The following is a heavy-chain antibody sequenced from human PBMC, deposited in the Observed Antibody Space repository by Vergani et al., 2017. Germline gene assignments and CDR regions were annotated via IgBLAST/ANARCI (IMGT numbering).Heavy chain of an antibody. J-gene: IGHJ6*03. CDR1: GFTFSSYA. CDR3: AKTTGQGVALHYYYYMDV. V-gene: IGHV3-23*01. D-gene: IGHD3-3*01. Sequence: EVQLLESGGGLVQPGGSLRLSCAASGFTFSSYAMSWVRQAPGKGLEWVSAISGSGGSTYYADSVKGRFTISRDNSKNTLYLQMNSLRAEDTAVYYCAKTTGQGVALHYYYYMDVWGKGTTVTVSS. CDR2: ISGSGGST.